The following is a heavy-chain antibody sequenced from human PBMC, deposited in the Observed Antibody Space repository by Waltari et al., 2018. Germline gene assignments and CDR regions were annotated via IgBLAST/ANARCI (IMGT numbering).Heavy chain of an antibody. CDR2: ISYSGSP. CDR1: GGSISSYY. CDR3: ARGGSTSESFDV. D-gene: IGHD3-10*01. V-gene: IGHV4-59*01. Sequence: QLQLQESGPGLVKPSETLSPTCTVSGGSISSYYWSWIRQSPGTGLEWIGYISYSGSPNYPPSLKSRVTISVDTSKIEVSLKVTYVTPVDTAIYYCARGGSTSESFDVWGQGTMVTVSS. J-gene: IGHJ3*01.